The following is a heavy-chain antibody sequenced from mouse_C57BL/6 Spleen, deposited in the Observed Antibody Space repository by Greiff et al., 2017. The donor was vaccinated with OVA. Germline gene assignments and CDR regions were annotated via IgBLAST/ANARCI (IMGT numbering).Heavy chain of an antibody. CDR2: ISSGSSTI. CDR1: GFTFSDYG. D-gene: IGHD1-1*01. CDR3: ARGYYGSSYFDY. Sequence: EVKLVESGGGLVKPGGSLKLSCAASGFTFSDYGMHWVRQAPEKGLEWVAYISSGSSTIYYADTVKGRFTISRDNAKNTLFLKMTSLRSEDTAMDYCARGYYGSSYFDYWGQGTTLTVSS. V-gene: IGHV5-17*01. J-gene: IGHJ2*01.